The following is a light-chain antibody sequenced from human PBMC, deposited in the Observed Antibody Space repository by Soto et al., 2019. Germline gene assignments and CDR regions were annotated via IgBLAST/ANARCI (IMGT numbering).Light chain of an antibody. CDR2: WAS. CDR3: QQYYSTPRT. J-gene: IGKJ1*01. V-gene: IGKV4-1*01. Sequence: DIVMTQSPDSLAVSLGERATINCKSSQSVLYSSNNKNYLAWYQQKPGQPPKLLIYWASTRESGVPDRFSGSGSRTDFTLTISSLQAEDVAVYYCQQYYSTPRTFGQGTTVDIK. CDR1: QSVLYSSNNKNY.